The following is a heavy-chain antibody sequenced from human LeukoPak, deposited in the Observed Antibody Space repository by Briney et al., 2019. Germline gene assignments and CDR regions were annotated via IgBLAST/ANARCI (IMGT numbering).Heavy chain of an antibody. CDR1: GYTFTGYY. Sequence: ASVKVSCKASGYTFTGYYMHWVRQAPGQGLEWMGRINPNSGGTNYAQKFQGRVTMTRDTSISTAYMGLSRLRSDDTAVYYCAREQRRITMIVVVIPDAFDIWGQGTMVTVSS. D-gene: IGHD3-22*01. CDR3: AREQRRITMIVVVIPDAFDI. CDR2: INPNSGGT. J-gene: IGHJ3*02. V-gene: IGHV1-2*06.